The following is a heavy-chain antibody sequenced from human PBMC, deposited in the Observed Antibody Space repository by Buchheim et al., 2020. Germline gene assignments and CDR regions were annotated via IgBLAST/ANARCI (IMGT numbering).Heavy chain of an antibody. CDR3: ARDHHYGTTPWFDP. Sequence: QVQLVESGGGVVQPGRSLRLSRAASGFTFSSYGMHWVRQAPGKGLEWVAVIWYDGSNKYYADSVKGRFTISRDNSKNTLYLQMNSLRAEDTAVYYCARDHHYGTTPWFDPWGQGTL. V-gene: IGHV3-33*01. J-gene: IGHJ5*02. CDR2: IWYDGSNK. D-gene: IGHD3-10*01. CDR1: GFTFSSYG.